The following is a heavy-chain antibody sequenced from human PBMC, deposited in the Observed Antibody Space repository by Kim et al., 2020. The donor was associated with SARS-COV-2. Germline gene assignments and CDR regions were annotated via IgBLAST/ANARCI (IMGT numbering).Heavy chain of an antibody. V-gene: IGHV4-39*01. J-gene: IGHJ4*02. CDR3: ARLPIFIAAAGPGALFDY. D-gene: IGHD6-13*01. Sequence: KVRVTISVDTSKNQFSLKLSSVTAADTAVYYCARLPIFIAAAGPGALFDYWGQGTLVTVSS.